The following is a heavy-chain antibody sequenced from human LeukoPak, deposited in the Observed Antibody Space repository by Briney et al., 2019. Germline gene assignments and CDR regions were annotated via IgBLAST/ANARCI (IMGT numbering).Heavy chain of an antibody. CDR3: ARDRIQLWSGGLFDY. J-gene: IGHJ4*02. CDR1: GGSISSYY. D-gene: IGHD5-18*01. CDR2: IYTNGNT. V-gene: IGHV4-4*07. Sequence: SETLSLTCTVSGGSISSYYWSWIRQPAGKELEWIGRIYTNGNTNYNHSLKSRVTMSVDTSKNQFSLKLNSVAAADTAVYYCARDRIQLWSGGLFDYWGQGTLVTVSS.